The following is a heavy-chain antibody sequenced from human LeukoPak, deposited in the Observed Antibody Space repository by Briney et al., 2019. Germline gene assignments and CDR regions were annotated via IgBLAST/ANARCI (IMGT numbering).Heavy chain of an antibody. Sequence: IPSETLSLTCTVSGGSISSSSYSWGWIRQPPGKGLEWIGSIYYSGSTYYNPSLKSRVTISVDTSKNQFSLKLSSVTAADTAVYYCAGSIWFGASNNWFDPWGQGTLVTVSS. CDR3: AGSIWFGASNNWFDP. CDR1: GGSISSSSYS. J-gene: IGHJ5*02. V-gene: IGHV4-39*07. CDR2: IYYSGST. D-gene: IGHD3-10*01.